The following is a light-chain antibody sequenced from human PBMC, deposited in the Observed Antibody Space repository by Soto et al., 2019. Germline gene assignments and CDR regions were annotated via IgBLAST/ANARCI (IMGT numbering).Light chain of an antibody. V-gene: IGLV2-8*01. CDR1: SSDVGGYNY. CDR2: EVI. CDR3: SSYAGNGYV. J-gene: IGLJ1*01. Sequence: ALTQPPSASGSPGQSVTISCTGASSDVGGYNYVSWYQQHPGKAPKLMIYEVIKRPSGVPDRFSGSKSGNTASLTVSGLQAEVEADYFCSSYAGNGYVFGTGTKATV.